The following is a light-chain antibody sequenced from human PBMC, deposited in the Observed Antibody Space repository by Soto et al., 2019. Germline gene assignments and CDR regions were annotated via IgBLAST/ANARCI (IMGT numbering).Light chain of an antibody. CDR3: CSAANTFTWV. Sequence: QSALTQPRSVSGSPGQSVTISCTGSSSNFGTYNHVSWFQQHPGTAPQLLIYFNTERPSGVPLRFSASKSDNGASLTISGLQAEDEADYYCCSAANTFTWVFGGGTKLTVL. CDR2: FNT. V-gene: IGLV2-11*01. CDR1: SSNFGTYNH. J-gene: IGLJ3*02.